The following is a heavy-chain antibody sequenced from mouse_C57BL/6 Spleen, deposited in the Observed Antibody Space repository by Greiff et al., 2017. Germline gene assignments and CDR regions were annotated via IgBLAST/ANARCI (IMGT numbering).Heavy chain of an antibody. CDR3: AREGIDYYGNFKCDFGY. CDR2: IYPGSGST. V-gene: IGHV1-55*01. J-gene: IGHJ2*01. Sequence: QVQLQQPGAELVKPGASVKMSCKASGYTFTSYWITWVKQRPGQGLEWIGDIYPGSGSTNYNEKFKSKATLTVDTSSSTSYMQLSSLTSEDSAVYYCAREGIDYYGNFKCDFGYWGQGTTLTV. D-gene: IGHD2-1*01. CDR1: GYTFTSYW.